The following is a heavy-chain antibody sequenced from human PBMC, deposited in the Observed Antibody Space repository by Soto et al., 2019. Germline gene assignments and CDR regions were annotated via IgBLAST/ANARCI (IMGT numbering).Heavy chain of an antibody. J-gene: IGHJ4*02. CDR2: ISAYNGNT. V-gene: IGHV1-18*01. CDR3: ARDLFDGNSG. CDR1: VYPFTAKV. D-gene: IGHD7-27*01. Sequence: KKPQASVKVSCKASVYPFTAKVITGLRQAPGQGLEWMGWISAYNGNTNYAQKLQGRVTMTTDTSTSTAYMELRSLRSDDTAVYYCARDLFDGNSGWGQGTLVTVSS.